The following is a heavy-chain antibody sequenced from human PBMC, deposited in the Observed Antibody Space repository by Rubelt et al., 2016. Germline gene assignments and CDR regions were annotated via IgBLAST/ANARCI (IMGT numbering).Heavy chain of an antibody. CDR3: ASAQLGDYYYGMDV. CDR2: IYSGGST. CDR1: RFTFSSYG. D-gene: IGHD6-6*01. J-gene: IGHJ6*02. Sequence: QVQLVESGGGVVQPGRSLRLSCAASRFTFSSYGMHWVRQAPGKGLEWVSVIYSGGSTYYADSVKGRFTISRDNSKNTLDLQMNSLRAEDTAVYYCASAQLGDYYYGMDVWGQGTTVTVSS. V-gene: IGHV3-NL1*01.